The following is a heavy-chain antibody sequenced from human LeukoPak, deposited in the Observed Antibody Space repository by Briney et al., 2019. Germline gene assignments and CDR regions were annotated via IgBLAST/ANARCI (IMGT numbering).Heavy chain of an antibody. CDR1: GFTFSSSW. D-gene: IGHD1-26*01. J-gene: IGHJ5*02. Sequence: GGSLRLSCVASGFTFSSSWMHWVRQAPGKGLVWVSRINSDGSSTTYADSVKGRFTVSRDSAKNTLYLQMNSLRVEDTAVYYCARRGSVQAIDPRGQGTLVTVSS. V-gene: IGHV3-74*03. CDR2: INSDGSST. CDR3: ARRGSVQAIDP.